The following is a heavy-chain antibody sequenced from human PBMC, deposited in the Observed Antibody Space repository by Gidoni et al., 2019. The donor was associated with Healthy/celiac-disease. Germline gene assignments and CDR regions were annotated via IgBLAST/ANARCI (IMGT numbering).Heavy chain of an antibody. CDR1: GGSFSGYY. V-gene: IGHV4-34*01. J-gene: IGHJ4*02. Sequence: QVQLQQWGAGLLKPSEPLSLTCAVYGGSFSGYYWCWIRQPPGKGLEWIGEINHSGSTNYNPSHKIRVTISVDTSKNQFSLKLSSVTAADTAVYYCARGSRGGAAAGKGYFDYWGQGTLVTVSS. CDR2: INHSGST. D-gene: IGHD6-13*01. CDR3: ARGSRGGAAAGKGYFDY.